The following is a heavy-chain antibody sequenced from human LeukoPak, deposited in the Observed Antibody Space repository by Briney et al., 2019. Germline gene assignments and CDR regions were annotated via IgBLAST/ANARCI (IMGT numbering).Heavy chain of an antibody. CDR1: GFTFINYS. J-gene: IGHJ4*02. Sequence: PGGSLKLSCAASGFTFINYSMNWVRQAPGKGLEWVSSISSSSSSIYYADSVKGRFTISRDNAKNSLHLQMNSLRAEDTAMYYCARDRGYYDSGRYVPLDYWGQGTLVTVSS. V-gene: IGHV3-21*01. D-gene: IGHD3-10*01. CDR3: ARDRGYYDSGRYVPLDY. CDR2: ISSSSSSI.